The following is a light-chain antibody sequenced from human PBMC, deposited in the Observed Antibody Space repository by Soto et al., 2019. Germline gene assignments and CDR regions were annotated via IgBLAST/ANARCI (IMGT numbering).Light chain of an antibody. Sequence: EIVLTQSPATLSLSPGERATLSCRASQSVSSYLSWYQQKPGQAPRLFIYDASNRATGIPARFSGSGSGTDFTLTIRSLEPEDFAVYYCQQRSNWPPIFGPGTKEDIK. CDR2: DAS. CDR3: QQRSNWPPI. J-gene: IGKJ3*01. V-gene: IGKV3-11*01. CDR1: QSVSSY.